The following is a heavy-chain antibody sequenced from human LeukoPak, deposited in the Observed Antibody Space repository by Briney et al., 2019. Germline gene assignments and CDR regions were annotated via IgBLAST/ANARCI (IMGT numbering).Heavy chain of an antibody. Sequence: SETLSLTCDVSGVAIRSGHWWSWVRQIPGKGLDWIGEIHQSGSTNYHASLKSRVTIAVDTSKNQFYLKVTSLTAADTAVYYCVTSIALAGWGAFDTWGQGTMVTVSS. CDR1: GVAIRSGHW. J-gene: IGHJ3*02. CDR2: IHQSGST. V-gene: IGHV4-4*02. D-gene: IGHD2-8*02. CDR3: VTSIALAGWGAFDT.